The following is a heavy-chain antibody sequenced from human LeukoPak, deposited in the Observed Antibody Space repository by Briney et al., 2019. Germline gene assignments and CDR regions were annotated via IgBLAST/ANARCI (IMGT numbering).Heavy chain of an antibody. D-gene: IGHD6-19*01. Sequence: ASAKVSCKASGGTFSSYAISWVRQAPGQGLEWMGGIIPIFGTANYAQKFQGRVTITADESTSTAYMELSSLRSEDTAVYYCARSPNYSSGWYLDVWGKGTTVTISS. CDR1: GGTFSSYA. CDR2: IIPIFGTA. V-gene: IGHV1-69*13. J-gene: IGHJ6*03. CDR3: ARSPNYSSGWYLDV.